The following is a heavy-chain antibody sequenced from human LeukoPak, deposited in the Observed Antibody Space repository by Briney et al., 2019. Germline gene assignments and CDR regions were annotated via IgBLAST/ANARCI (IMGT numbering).Heavy chain of an antibody. CDR1: GFTFSSYA. CDR3: AKDMSRGIAVAADY. J-gene: IGHJ4*02. CDR2: ITGSGGST. Sequence: GGSLRLSCAASGFTFSSYAMGWVRQAPGKGLEWVSGITGSGGSTYYADSVKGRFTISRDNSKNTLYLQMNSLRAEDTAVYYCAKDMSRGIAVAADYWGQGTLVTVSS. V-gene: IGHV3-23*01. D-gene: IGHD6-19*01.